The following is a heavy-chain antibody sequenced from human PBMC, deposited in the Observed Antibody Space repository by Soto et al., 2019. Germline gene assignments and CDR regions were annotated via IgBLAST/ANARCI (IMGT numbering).Heavy chain of an antibody. CDR2: IRSNGYGGTT. CDR1: GFSFGDYA. Sequence: EVQLVESGGGLVKAGRSLRLSCAATGFSFGDYAMNWFRQAPGKGPEWGGFIRSNGYGGTTEYAASVKGRFSLSRDDSKSIAFLQMNSLKTEDSAVYYCSRDPATVTPWYSDLWGRGTLVTVSS. J-gene: IGHJ2*01. V-gene: IGHV3-49*05. CDR3: SRDPATVTPWYSDL. D-gene: IGHD4-17*01.